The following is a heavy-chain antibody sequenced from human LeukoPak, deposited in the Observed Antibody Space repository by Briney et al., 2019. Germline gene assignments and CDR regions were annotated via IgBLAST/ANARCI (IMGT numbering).Heavy chain of an antibody. D-gene: IGHD4-17*01. V-gene: IGHV3-23*01. CDR3: AKTRAYGAPPLGY. Sequence: GGSLKLSCAASGFTFSSYAMSWVRQAPGKGLEWVSAISGSGGSTYYADSAKGRFTISRDNFKNTLYLQMNSLRAEDTAVYYCAKTRAYGAPPLGYWGQGTLVTVSS. CDR1: GFTFSSYA. CDR2: ISGSGGST. J-gene: IGHJ4*02.